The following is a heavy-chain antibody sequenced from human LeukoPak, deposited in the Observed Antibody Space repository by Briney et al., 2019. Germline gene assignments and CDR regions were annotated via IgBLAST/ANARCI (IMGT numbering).Heavy chain of an antibody. Sequence: PSETLSLTCAVYGGSFSGYYWSWIRQPPGKGLEWIGEINHSGSTNYNPSLKRRVTISVDTSKNQFSLKLSSVTAADTAVYYCARERFYYYGSGSPFDYWGQGTLVTVSS. J-gene: IGHJ4*02. CDR2: INHSGST. CDR1: GGSFSGYY. CDR3: ARERFYYYGSGSPFDY. V-gene: IGHV4-34*01. D-gene: IGHD3-10*01.